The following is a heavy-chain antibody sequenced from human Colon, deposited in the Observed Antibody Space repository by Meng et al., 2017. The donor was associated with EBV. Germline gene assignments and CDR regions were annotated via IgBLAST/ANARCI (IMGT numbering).Heavy chain of an antibody. J-gene: IGHJ4*02. CDR2: IDYTGSP. V-gene: IGHV4-39*07. Sequence: PFRESGPGPVMPSETLSRICTVSGGSITFSYFFWGWVRQPPGKGLEWSGNIDYTGSPSYNPSLKSRVTISLDTSKNQFSLKLSSVTAADTAVYFCARDGNKDGDSDYWGQGTLVTVSS. D-gene: IGHD4-17*01. CDR1: GGSITFSYFF. CDR3: ARDGNKDGDSDY.